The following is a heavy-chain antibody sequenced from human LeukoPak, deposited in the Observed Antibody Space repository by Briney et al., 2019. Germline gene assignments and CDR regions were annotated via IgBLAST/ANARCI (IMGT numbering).Heavy chain of an antibody. CDR2: IIPIFGTA. CDR1: VGTFSSYA. CDR3: ARDIGRVWFGELLGLLRVEAFDI. D-gene: IGHD3-10*01. J-gene: IGHJ3*02. V-gene: IGHV1-69*13. Sequence: GASVNVSCKASVGTFSSYAISWVRQAPGQGLEWMGGIIPIFGTANYAQKFEGRVTITADESTSTAYMELCSLRSEDTAVYYCARDIGRVWFGELLGLLRVEAFDIWGQGTMVTVSS.